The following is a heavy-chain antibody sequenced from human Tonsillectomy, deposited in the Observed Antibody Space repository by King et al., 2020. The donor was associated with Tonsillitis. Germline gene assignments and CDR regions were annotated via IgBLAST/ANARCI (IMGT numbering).Heavy chain of an antibody. CDR1: GYTFTSYY. J-gene: IGHJ4*02. D-gene: IGHD1-26*01. Sequence: QLVQSGAEVKKPGASVKVSCKASGYTFTSYYMHWVRQAPGQGLEWMGIINPSGGSTSYAQKFQGRVTMTRDTSTSTVYMELSSMRSEDTAVYYCARDGVGATTLDYWGQGTLVTVSS. CDR2: INPSGGST. CDR3: ARDGVGATTLDY. V-gene: IGHV1-46*01.